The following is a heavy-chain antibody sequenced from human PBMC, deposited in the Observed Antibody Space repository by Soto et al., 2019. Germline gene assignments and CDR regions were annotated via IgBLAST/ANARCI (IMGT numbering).Heavy chain of an antibody. CDR2: INPNSGGT. CDR1: GYTFTGYY. J-gene: IGHJ6*02. D-gene: IGHD5-18*01. Sequence: ASVKVSCQASGYTFTGYYMHWVRRAPGQGLEWMGWINPNSGGTNYAQKFQGRVTMTRDTYISTAYMELSRLRSDDTAVYYCARRTVQLWLEYYYYGMDVWGQGTTVTVSS. V-gene: IGHV1-2*02. CDR3: ARRTVQLWLEYYYYGMDV.